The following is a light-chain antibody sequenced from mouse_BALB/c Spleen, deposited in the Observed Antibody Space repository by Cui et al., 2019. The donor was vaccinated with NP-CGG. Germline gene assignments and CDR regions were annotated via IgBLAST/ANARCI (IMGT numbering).Light chain of an antibody. J-gene: IGLJ1*01. CDR2: GTN. CDR3: ALWYSNHWV. V-gene: IGLV1*01. CDR1: TGAVTTNNY. Sequence: QAVVTHESALTTSPGKTVTLTCRSNTGAVTTNNYVKWVQEKPDHLFTGLIGGTNNRVPGVPARFSGSLIGDKAALTITGAQTEDEAIYFCALWYSNHWVFGGGTKLTVL.